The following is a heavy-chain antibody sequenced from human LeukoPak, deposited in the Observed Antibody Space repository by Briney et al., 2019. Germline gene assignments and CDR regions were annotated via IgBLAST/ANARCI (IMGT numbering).Heavy chain of an antibody. CDR2: IRSDGSNK. CDR3: ARFGSSGWYLDY. V-gene: IGHV3-30*02. Sequence: GGSLRLSCAASGFTFSSYGMHWVRQAPGKGLEWVAFIRSDGSNKYYADSVKGRFTISRDNSKNTLYLQMNSLRAEDTAVYYCARFGSSGWYLDYWGQGTLVTVSS. D-gene: IGHD6-19*01. J-gene: IGHJ4*02. CDR1: GFTFSSYG.